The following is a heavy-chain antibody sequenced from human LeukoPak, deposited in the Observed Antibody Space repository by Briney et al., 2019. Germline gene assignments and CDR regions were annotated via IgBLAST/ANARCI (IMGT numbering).Heavy chain of an antibody. D-gene: IGHD4/OR15-4a*01. CDR1: EFTFSDYT. J-gene: IGHJ4*02. Sequence: PGRCLRLSCVGSEFTFSDYTIHWVRQAPGKGLEWVAVSAHDEVGKQFADSVKGRFTLSRDNSRDSVHLQMNRLRDEDTAVYYCAKDRGYGEHEPFESWGQGSLVTVSS. V-gene: IGHV3-30*18. CDR2: SAHDEVGK. CDR3: AKDRGYGEHEPFES.